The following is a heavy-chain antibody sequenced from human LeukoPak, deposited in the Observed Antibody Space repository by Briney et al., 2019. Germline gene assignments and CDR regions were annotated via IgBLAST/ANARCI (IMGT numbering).Heavy chain of an antibody. J-gene: IGHJ4*02. D-gene: IGHD5-18*01. CDR1: GGSISSPGYY. CDR2: IYYNGNT. CDR3: ARDTHLGY. Sequence: SETLSLTCTVSGGSISSPGYYWGSVPQPPGKGLEWIGSIYYNGNTYHNPSLKSRVTMSVDTSRNQFSLKLSSVTAADAAVYYCARDTHLGYWGQGTLVTVSS. V-gene: IGHV4-39*01.